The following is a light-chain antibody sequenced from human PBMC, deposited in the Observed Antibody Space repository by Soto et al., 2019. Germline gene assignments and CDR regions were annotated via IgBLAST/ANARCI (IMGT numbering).Light chain of an antibody. V-gene: IGLV2-14*01. J-gene: IGLJ1*01. CDR3: SSYTSSSTLEV. CDR2: DVS. Sequence: QSVLTQPASVSGSPGQSITISCTGTSSDVGGYNYVSWYQQHPGKDPKLMIYDVSNRPSGVSNRFSGSKSGNTASLTISGLQAEDESDYYCSSYTSSSTLEVFGTGTNLTVL. CDR1: SSDVGGYNY.